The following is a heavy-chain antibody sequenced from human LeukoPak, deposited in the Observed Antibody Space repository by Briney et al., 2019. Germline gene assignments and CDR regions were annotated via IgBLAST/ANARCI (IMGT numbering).Heavy chain of an antibody. J-gene: IGHJ6*03. Sequence: PGGSLRLSCAASGFTFSSYWMSWVRQAPGKGLEWVANIKQDGSEKYYVDSVKGRFTISRDNAKNSLYLQMNSLRTEDTAVYYCARGIRIMGLSYYYYYYMDVWGKGTTVTVSS. V-gene: IGHV3-7*01. CDR1: GFTFSSYW. D-gene: IGHD2-8*01. CDR3: ARGIRIMGLSYYYYYYMDV. CDR2: IKQDGSEK.